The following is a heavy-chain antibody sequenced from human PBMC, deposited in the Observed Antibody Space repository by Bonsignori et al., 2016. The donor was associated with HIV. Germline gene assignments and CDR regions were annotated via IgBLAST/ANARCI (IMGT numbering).Heavy chain of an antibody. V-gene: IGHV4-34*01. Sequence: SETLSLTCAVYGASFSGYYWSWIRQPPGKGLEWIGEINHSGSTNYNPSLKSRVTISVDTSKNQFSLKLNSVTAADTAVYYCARVVSRAFDIWGQGTMVTVSS. CDR3: ARVVSRAFDI. D-gene: IGHD2-2*01. J-gene: IGHJ3*02. CDR2: INHSGST. CDR1: GASFSGYY.